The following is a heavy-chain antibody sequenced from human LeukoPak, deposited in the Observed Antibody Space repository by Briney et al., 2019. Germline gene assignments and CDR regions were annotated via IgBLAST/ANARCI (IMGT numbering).Heavy chain of an antibody. Sequence: PGGSLRLSCAVSGFTSNDYEMNWVRQAPGKGPEWVSYISSNVGTIYYADSVKGRFTISRDNAKNSLYLQMNSLRAEDTAVYYCVRVGYFGPGSFDYWGPGTLVTVSS. CDR2: ISSNVGTI. V-gene: IGHV3-48*03. CDR1: GFTSNDYE. D-gene: IGHD3-10*01. J-gene: IGHJ4*02. CDR3: VRVGYFGPGSFDY.